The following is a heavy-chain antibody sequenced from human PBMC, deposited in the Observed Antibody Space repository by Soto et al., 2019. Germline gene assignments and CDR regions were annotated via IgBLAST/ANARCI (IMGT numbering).Heavy chain of an antibody. CDR3: ARERGGYSYAYRFDP. CDR2: INWNGGST. CDR1: GFTFDDYG. J-gene: IGHJ5*02. Sequence: PGGSLRLSCAASGFTFDDYGMSRVRQAPGKGLEWVSGINWNGGSTGYADSVKGRFTISRDNAKNSLYLQMNSLRAEDTALYYCARERGGYSYAYRFDPWGQGTLASVS. V-gene: IGHV3-20*04. D-gene: IGHD5-18*01.